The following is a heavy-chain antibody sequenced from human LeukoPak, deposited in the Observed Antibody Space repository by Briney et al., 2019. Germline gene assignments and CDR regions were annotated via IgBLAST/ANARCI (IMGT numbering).Heavy chain of an antibody. CDR1: GYTFTSYG. Sequence: ASVKVSCKASGYTFTSYGISWVRQAPGQGLEWMGWISAYNGNTNYAQKLQGRVTMTTDTSTSTAYMELRSLRSDDTAVYYCARGPTVFGGVYYYYYYMDVWGKGTTVTVSS. CDR2: ISAYNGNT. CDR3: ARGPTVFGGVYYYYYYMDV. D-gene: IGHD3-16*01. J-gene: IGHJ6*03. V-gene: IGHV1-18*01.